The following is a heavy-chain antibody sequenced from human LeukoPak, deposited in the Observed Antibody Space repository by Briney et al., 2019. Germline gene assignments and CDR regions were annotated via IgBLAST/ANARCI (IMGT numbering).Heavy chain of an antibody. V-gene: IGHV1-2*02. Sequence: ASVKVSCKVSGYTLTELSMHWVRQAPGKGLEWMGWISPNSGGTSYAQKFQGRVTMTRDTSISTVYMELSRLRSDDTAVYYCARSGDYPFGYWGQGTLVTVSS. CDR1: GYTLTELS. J-gene: IGHJ4*02. CDR2: ISPNSGGT. D-gene: IGHD4-17*01. CDR3: ARSGDYPFGY.